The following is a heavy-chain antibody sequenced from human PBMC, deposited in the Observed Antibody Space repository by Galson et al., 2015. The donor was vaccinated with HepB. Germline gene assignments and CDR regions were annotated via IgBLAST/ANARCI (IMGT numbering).Heavy chain of an antibody. CDR2: ISAYNGNT. Sequence: SVKVSCKASGYTFTSYGISWVRQAPGQGLEWMGWISAYNGNTNYAQKLQGRVTMTTDTSTSTAYMELRSLRSDATAVYYCARDVDDIGVVVAATGCDDWGQGPLVTVS. CDR1: GYTFTSYG. V-gene: IGHV1-18*04. D-gene: IGHD2-15*01. CDR3: ARDVDDIGVVVAATGCDD. J-gene: IGHJ4*02.